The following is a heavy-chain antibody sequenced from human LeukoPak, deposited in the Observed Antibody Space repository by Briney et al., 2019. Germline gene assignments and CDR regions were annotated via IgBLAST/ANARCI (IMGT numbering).Heavy chain of an antibody. CDR1: GYTFIGYY. V-gene: IGHV1-2*02. D-gene: IGHD6-19*01. CDR3: ASIAVAGTTSPNWFDP. CDR2: INPNSGGT. Sequence: GASVKVSCKASGYTFIGYYMHWVRQAPGQGREWMGWINPNSGGTNYAQKFQGRVAMTRDTSISTAYMELSRLRSDDTAVYYCASIAVAGTTSPNWFDPWGQGTLVTVSS. J-gene: IGHJ5*02.